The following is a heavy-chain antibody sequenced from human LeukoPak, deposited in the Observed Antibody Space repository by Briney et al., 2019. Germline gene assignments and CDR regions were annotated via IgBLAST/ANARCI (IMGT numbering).Heavy chain of an antibody. CDR1: GYTFTSYA. CDR2: INAGNGNR. V-gene: IGHV1-3*01. D-gene: IGHD3-10*01. CDR3: ARVLVRGVITSLGY. J-gene: IGHJ4*02. Sequence: GASVTVSCKASGYTFTSYAMHWVRQAPGQRLEWMGWINAGNGNRKYSQKFQGRVTITRDTSASTAYMELSSLRSEDTAVYYCARVLVRGVITSLGYWGQGTLVTVSS.